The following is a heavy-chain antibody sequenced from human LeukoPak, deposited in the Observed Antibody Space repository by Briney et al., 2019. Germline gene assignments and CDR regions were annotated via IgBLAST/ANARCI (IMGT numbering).Heavy chain of an antibody. CDR3: ARERGIAAAEDY. Sequence: PSETLSLTCAVSGYSISSGYYWGWIRQPPGKGLEWIGSIYHSGSTYYNPSLKGRVTISVDTSKNQFSLKLSSVTAAGTAVYYCARERGIAAAEDYWGQGTLVTVSS. V-gene: IGHV4-38-2*02. CDR2: IYHSGST. CDR1: GYSISSGYY. J-gene: IGHJ4*02. D-gene: IGHD6-13*01.